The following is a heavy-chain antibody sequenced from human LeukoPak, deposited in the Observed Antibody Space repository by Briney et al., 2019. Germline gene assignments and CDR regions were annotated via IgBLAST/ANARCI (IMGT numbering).Heavy chain of an antibody. CDR1: GFTFSSYG. Sequence: GGSLRLSCAASGFTFSSYGMHWVRQAPGKGLERVAFIRYDGSNKYYADSVKGRFTISRDNSKNTLYLQMNSLRAEDTAVYYCAKSGTSGAVTIQGFERAFYFDYWGQGTLVTVSS. CDR3: AKSGTSGAVTIQGFERAFYFDY. CDR2: IRYDGSNK. V-gene: IGHV3-30*02. D-gene: IGHD3-3*01. J-gene: IGHJ4*02.